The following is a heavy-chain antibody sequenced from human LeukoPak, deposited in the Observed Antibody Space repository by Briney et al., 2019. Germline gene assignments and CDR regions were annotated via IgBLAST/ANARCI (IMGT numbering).Heavy chain of an antibody. D-gene: IGHD3-22*01. CDR3: AKKLAGYYDSRGYPKPNNMDV. CDR1: GFTFSSYG. CDR2: ISYDGSNK. V-gene: IGHV3-30*18. Sequence: GGSLRLSCAASGFTFSSYGMHWVRQAPGKGLEWVAVISYDGSNKYYADSVKGRFTISRDNSKNTLYLQMNSLRAEDTAVYYCAKKLAGYYDSRGYPKPNNMDVWGQGTTVTVSS. J-gene: IGHJ6*02.